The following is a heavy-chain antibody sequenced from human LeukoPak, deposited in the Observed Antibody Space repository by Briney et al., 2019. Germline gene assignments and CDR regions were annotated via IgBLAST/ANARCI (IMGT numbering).Heavy chain of an antibody. V-gene: IGHV4-59*01. CDR1: GGSISSYY. CDR2: IYYSGST. D-gene: IGHD3-22*01. CDR3: ARLKYYYDSSGYRAEYFQH. Sequence: SETLSLTCNVSGGSISSYYWTWVRQPPGKGLEWIGYIYYSGSTNYNPSLKSRVTISVYTSKNQFSLKLSSVTAADTAVYYCARLKYYYDSSGYRAEYFQHWGQGTLVTVSS. J-gene: IGHJ1*01.